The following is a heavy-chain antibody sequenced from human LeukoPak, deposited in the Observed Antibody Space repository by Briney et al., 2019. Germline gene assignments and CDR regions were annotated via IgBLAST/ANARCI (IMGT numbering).Heavy chain of an antibody. J-gene: IGHJ4*02. CDR1: GHTFVSYG. D-gene: IGHD2-15*01. CDR2: ISAYNGDT. Sequence: EASVKVSCKASGHTFVSYGISWVRQAPGEGLEWMGWISAYNGDTDYAQKLQGRVTMTTDTSTNTAYMELRSLRSDDTAVFYCARQQCRGGSCYWGYYFDYWGQGTLVTVSS. V-gene: IGHV1-18*01. CDR3: ARQQCRGGSCYWGYYFDY.